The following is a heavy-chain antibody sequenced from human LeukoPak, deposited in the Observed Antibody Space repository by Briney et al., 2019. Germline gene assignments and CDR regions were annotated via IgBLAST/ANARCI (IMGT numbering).Heavy chain of an antibody. CDR3: ARGSTVTFHYYYYGMDV. CDR2: INTNTGNP. V-gene: IGHV7-4-1*02. Sequence: ASVKVSCKASGYTFTSYAMNWVRQAPGQGLEWMGWINTNTGNPTYAQGFTGRFVFSLDTSVSTAYLQISSLKAEDTAVYYCARGSTVTFHYYYYGMDVWGQGTTVTVSS. D-gene: IGHD4-17*01. CDR1: GYTFTSYA. J-gene: IGHJ6*02.